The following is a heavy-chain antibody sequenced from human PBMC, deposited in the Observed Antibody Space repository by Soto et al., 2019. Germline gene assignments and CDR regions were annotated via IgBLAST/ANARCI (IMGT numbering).Heavy chain of an antibody. CDR1: GVRFSSYW. CDR3: AMRTSYFTDSRVYVTQPETYDKDD. D-gene: IGHD3-22*01. J-gene: IGHJ6*02. V-gene: IGHV5-51*01. Sequence: PGVSLKISCKGSGVRFSSYWLGWASQMPGKGLEWMRVIYPGDSNTKSSPFSQGQVTISADRSINPAHLLWRCLRASGTAVYYYAMRTSYFTDSRVYVTQPETYDKDDWGQESTLTVSS. CDR2: IYPGDSNT.